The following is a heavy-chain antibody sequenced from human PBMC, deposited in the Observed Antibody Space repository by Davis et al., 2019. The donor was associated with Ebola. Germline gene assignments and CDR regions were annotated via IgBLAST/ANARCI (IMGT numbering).Heavy chain of an antibody. V-gene: IGHV1-18*04. CDR1: GYTFTSYG. Sequence: ASVKVSCKPSGYTFTSYGITWLRQAPGQGLEWMGWISTYNDNTNYAQKVQGRVTMTTDTSTSTAYMEVGSLSSDDTAVYYCARAQFPTTSDHWGQGTLVTVSS. J-gene: IGHJ4*02. CDR2: ISTYNDNT. D-gene: IGHD1-1*01. CDR3: ARAQFPTTSDH.